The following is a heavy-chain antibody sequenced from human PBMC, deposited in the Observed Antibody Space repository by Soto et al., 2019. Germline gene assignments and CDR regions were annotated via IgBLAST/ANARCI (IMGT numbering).Heavy chain of an antibody. D-gene: IGHD1-20*01. CDR3: ARHDGGISGTRFQH. CDR1: GYSYTSNW. CDR2: IHPGDSET. J-gene: IGHJ1*01. V-gene: IGHV5-51*01. Sequence: GESLKISCKGSGYSYTSNWIGWVRQMPGKGLEWVGLIHPGDSETRYSPSFQGQVIISVDKSISTAYLQWSSLKASDTAVYYCARHDGGISGTRFQHWGQGXLVTVYS.